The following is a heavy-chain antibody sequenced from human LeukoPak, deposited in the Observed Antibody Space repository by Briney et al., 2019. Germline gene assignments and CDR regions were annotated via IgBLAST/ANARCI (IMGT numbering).Heavy chain of an antibody. CDR3: AIIPTGSYYDFDY. CDR2: INSDGSST. J-gene: IGHJ4*02. D-gene: IGHD1-26*01. CDR1: GFTFSSYW. V-gene: IGHV3-74*01. Sequence: PGGSLRLSCAASGFTFSSYWMHWVRQAPGKGLVWVSRINSDGSSTSYADSVKGRFTISRDNAKNSLYLQMNSLRAEDTAVYYCAIIPTGSYYDFDYWGQGTLVTVSS.